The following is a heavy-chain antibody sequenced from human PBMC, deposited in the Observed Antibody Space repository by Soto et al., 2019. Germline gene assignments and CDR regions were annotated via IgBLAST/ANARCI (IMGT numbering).Heavy chain of an antibody. CDR2: IKQDGSTK. Sequence: LRLSCATSGFTFSNFWMDWVRQAPGKGLEWVANIKQDGSTKNYLDSVKGRFTISRDNAKNSVFLQMNNLRAEDTALYYCSNLGGFGSWGRGTRVTVSS. V-gene: IGHV3-7*01. CDR1: GFTFSNFW. CDR3: SNLGGFGS. D-gene: IGHD3-10*01. J-gene: IGHJ4*02.